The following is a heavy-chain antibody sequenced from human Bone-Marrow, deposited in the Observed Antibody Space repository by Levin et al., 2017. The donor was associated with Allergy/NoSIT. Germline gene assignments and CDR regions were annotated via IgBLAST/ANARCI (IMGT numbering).Heavy chain of an antibody. V-gene: IGHV3-53*01. J-gene: IGHJ4*02. D-gene: IGHD6-19*01. CDR3: ARGSTGVDSGSQIDY. Sequence: PGGSLRLSCAASGFTVSSNSMNWVRQAPVMGLEWVSVINSGGSTYYAGSVKGRFVISRDNSKNTVYLHINSLRGDDTAVYYCARGSTGVDSGSQIDYWGQGTLVTVSS. CDR1: GFTVSSNS. CDR2: INSGGST.